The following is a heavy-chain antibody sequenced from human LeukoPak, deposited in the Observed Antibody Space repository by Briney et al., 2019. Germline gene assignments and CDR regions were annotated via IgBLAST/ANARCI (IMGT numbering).Heavy chain of an antibody. CDR1: GFTFSSYA. J-gene: IGHJ5*02. Sequence: PGGSLRLSCAASGFTFSSYAMSWVRQAPGEGLEWVSAISGSGGSTYYADSVKGRFTISRDNSKNTLYLQMNSLRAEDTAVYYCAKGVSSVVYALNWFDPWGQGTLVTVSS. D-gene: IGHD2-8*02. CDR3: AKGVSSVVYALNWFDP. V-gene: IGHV3-23*01. CDR2: ISGSGGST.